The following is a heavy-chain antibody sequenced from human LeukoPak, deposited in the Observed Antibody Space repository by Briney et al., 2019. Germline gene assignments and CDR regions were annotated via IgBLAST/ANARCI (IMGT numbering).Heavy chain of an antibody. J-gene: IGHJ4*02. CDR2: ISGSGGST. V-gene: IGHV3-23*01. CDR3: ARERVDYGDYEPHFDC. CDR1: GFTFSSYA. D-gene: IGHD4-17*01. Sequence: GGSLRLSCAASGFTFSSYAMSWVRQAPGKGLEWVSAISGSGGSTYYADSVKGRFTISRDNSKNTLYLQMNSLRAEDTAVYYCARERVDYGDYEPHFDCWGQGTLVTVSS.